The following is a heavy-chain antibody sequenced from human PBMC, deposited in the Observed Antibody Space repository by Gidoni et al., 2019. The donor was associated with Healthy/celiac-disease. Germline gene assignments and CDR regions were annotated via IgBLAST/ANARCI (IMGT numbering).Heavy chain of an antibody. Sequence: QLQLPDSSPVLVKLSETLSLTCTVPGVCISSSSYSWGWIRQPPGKGLEWIGSIYYSGSTYYNPSLKSRVTISVDTSKNQFSLKLSSVTAADTAVYYCARPYCSGGSCYYFDYWGQGTLVTVSS. V-gene: IGHV4-39*07. CDR2: IYYSGST. CDR3: ARPYCSGGSCYYFDY. CDR1: GVCISSSSYS. D-gene: IGHD2-15*01. J-gene: IGHJ4*02.